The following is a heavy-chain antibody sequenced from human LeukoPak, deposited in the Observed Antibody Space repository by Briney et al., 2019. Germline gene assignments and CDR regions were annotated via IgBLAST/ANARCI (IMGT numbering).Heavy chain of an antibody. J-gene: IGHJ6*02. CDR2: IYSSGTT. Sequence: SETLSLTCTVSGDSISTSYWSWIRQPPGKGLEWIGHIYSSGTTKYKPSLSGRVTISVDTSKNQLYLQLTAGTAADTAVYYCARDRQPSWYRGLDVWGQGTTVTVSS. CDR3: ARDRQPSWYRGLDV. CDR1: GDSISTSY. V-gene: IGHV4-59*01. D-gene: IGHD6-13*01.